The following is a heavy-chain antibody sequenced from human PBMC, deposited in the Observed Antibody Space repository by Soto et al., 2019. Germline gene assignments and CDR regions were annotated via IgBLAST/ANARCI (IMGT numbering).Heavy chain of an antibody. D-gene: IGHD4-4*01. CDR3: ASSSKPQYGFDY. J-gene: IGHJ4*02. CDR2: ISSSSSYI. CDR1: GFTFSSYS. Sequence: KPGGSLRLSCAASGFTFSSYSMNWVRQAPGKGLEWVSSISSSSSYIYYADSVKGRFTISRDNAKNSLYLQMNSLRAEDTAVYYCASSSKPQYGFDYWGQGTLVTVSS. V-gene: IGHV3-21*01.